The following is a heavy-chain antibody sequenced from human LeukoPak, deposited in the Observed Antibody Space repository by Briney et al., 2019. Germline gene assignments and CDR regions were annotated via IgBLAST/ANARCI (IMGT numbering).Heavy chain of an antibody. CDR1: GFSFTTHW. CDR3: ARRLYSGDSMTAFDY. V-gene: IGHV5-51*01. J-gene: IGHJ4*02. CDR2: IYPGDSDA. Sequence: GESLKIPCKGSGFSFTTHWIAWVRQMPGKGLEWMGSIYPGDSDARYCPSFQGQVTISADKSISTAYLQWSSLRASDTAMYYCARRLYSGDSMTAFDYWGQGPRSPSPQ. D-gene: IGHD1-26*01.